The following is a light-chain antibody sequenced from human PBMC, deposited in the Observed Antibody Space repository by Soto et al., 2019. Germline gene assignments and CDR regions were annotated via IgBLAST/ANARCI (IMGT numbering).Light chain of an antibody. Sequence: VLTQSPVTLTLSPGERATLSCRASQSVSSYLAWYQQKPGQAPRLLIYGASTRATGIPDRFSGSGSGTDFTLTISSLEPEDFAVYYCQQRSNWPWTFGQGTKVDIK. CDR3: QQRSNWPWT. CDR1: QSVSSY. V-gene: IGKV3-11*01. CDR2: GAS. J-gene: IGKJ1*01.